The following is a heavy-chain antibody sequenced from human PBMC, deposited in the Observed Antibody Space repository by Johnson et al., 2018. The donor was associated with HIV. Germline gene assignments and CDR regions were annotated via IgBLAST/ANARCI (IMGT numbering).Heavy chain of an antibody. CDR1: GFTVSSNY. J-gene: IGHJ3*01. CDR3: ARGIVEVQPRYRLLRDDVFDV. D-gene: IGHD2-15*01. Sequence: VQLVESGGGLIQPGGSLRLSCAASGFTVSSNYMSWVRQAPGKGLEWVSAIGTAGDTYYPGSVQGRFTISRENANNSLYLQMDSLRAKDTALYYCARGIVEVQPRYRLLRDDVFDVWGQGTMVTVSS. V-gene: IGHV3-13*01. CDR2: IGTAGDT.